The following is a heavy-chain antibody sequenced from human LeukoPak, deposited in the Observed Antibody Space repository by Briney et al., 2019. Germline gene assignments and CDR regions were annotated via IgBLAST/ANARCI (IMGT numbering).Heavy chain of an antibody. CDR2: FDPEDGET. CDR1: GYTLTELS. V-gene: IGHV1-24*01. CDR3: AAVLYCSGGSCYLPYYYGMDV. Sequence: GASVNVSCKVSGYTLTELSMHWVRQAPGKGLEGMGGFDPEDGETIYAQKFQGRVTMTEDTSTDTAYMELSSLRSEDTAVYYCAAVLYCSGGSCYLPYYYGMDVWGKGTTVTVSS. D-gene: IGHD2-15*01. J-gene: IGHJ6*04.